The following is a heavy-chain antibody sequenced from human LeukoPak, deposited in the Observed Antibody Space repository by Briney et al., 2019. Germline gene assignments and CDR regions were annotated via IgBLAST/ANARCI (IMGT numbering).Heavy chain of an antibody. J-gene: IGHJ4*02. CDR2: ISGSGGST. CDR1: GFTFSSYG. V-gene: IGHV3-23*01. Sequence: GGSLRLSCAASGFTFSSYGMSWVRQAPGKGLEWVSAISGSGGSTNYADSVKGRFTISRDNSKNTLYFQMNSLRVEDTAVYYCVTHNWNDWGQGTLVTVSS. CDR3: VTHNWND. D-gene: IGHD1-20*01.